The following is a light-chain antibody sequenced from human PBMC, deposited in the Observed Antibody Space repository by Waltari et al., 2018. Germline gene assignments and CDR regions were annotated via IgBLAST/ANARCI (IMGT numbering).Light chain of an antibody. Sequence: IQLTQSPSSLSASVGDRRTITCRASQGISSSLAWYQQKPGKAPKLLISAASTLQSGVPLRFSGSGSGTDFTLTISSLQPEDFATYYCQQLNSYPITFGQGTRLEIK. CDR2: AAS. CDR1: QGISSS. V-gene: IGKV1-9*01. J-gene: IGKJ5*01. CDR3: QQLNSYPIT.